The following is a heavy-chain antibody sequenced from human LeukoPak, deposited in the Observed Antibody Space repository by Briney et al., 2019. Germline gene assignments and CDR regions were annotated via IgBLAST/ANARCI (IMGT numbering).Heavy chain of an antibody. J-gene: IGHJ6*02. V-gene: IGHV4-59*01. D-gene: IGHD3-10*01. CDR1: GGSISSYY. CDR2: IYYSGST. CDR3: ARLMALAYYGLDV. Sequence: SETLSPTCTVSGGSISSYYWSWIRQPPGKGLEWIGYIYYSGSTNYSPSLKSRDTISVDTSKNQFSLKLNSVTAADTAVYYCARLMALAYYGLDVWGQGTTVTVSS.